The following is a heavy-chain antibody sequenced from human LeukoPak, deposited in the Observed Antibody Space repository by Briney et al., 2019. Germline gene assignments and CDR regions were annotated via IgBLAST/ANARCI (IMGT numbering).Heavy chain of an antibody. Sequence: SETLSLTCTVSGGSISSGSYYWSWIRQPAGKGLEWIGRIYTSGSTNYNPSLKSRVTISVDTSKNQFSLKLSSVTAADTAVYYCAREASIAAAGTGFDYWGQGTLVTVSS. V-gene: IGHV4-61*02. J-gene: IGHJ4*02. CDR2: IYTSGST. CDR1: GGSISSGSYY. CDR3: AREASIAAAGTGFDY. D-gene: IGHD6-13*01.